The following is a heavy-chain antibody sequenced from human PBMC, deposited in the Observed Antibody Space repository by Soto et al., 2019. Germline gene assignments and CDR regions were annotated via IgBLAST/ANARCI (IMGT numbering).Heavy chain of an antibody. CDR1: GGSFSDYF. CDR3: ARQPVSLSGKFFFYSNGLDV. Sequence: SETLSLTCAGYGGSFSDYFWGWIRHPPGEGLEWIGEIHHSGTTHYNPALKSRVTISVDTSKNQFSLRLNSVTAADTAVYYCARQPVSLSGKFFFYSNGLDVWGQGTTVTVSS. J-gene: IGHJ6*02. CDR2: IHHSGTT. V-gene: IGHV4-34*01. D-gene: IGHD3-3*01.